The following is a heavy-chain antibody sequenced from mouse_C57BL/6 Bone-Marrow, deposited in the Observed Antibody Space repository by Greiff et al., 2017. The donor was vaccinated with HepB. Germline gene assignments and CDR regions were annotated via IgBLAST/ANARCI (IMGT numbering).Heavy chain of an antibody. J-gene: IGHJ4*01. CDR2: INYDGSST. V-gene: IGHV5-16*01. D-gene: IGHD2-1*01. Sequence: EVKLVESEGGLVQPGRSMKLSCTASGFTFSDYYMAWVRQVPEKGLEWVANINYDGSSTYYLDSLKSRFIISRDNAKNILYLQMSSLKSEDTATYYCARFAVYYGNYDYAMDYWGQGTSVTVSS. CDR3: ARFAVYYGNYDYAMDY. CDR1: GFTFSDYY.